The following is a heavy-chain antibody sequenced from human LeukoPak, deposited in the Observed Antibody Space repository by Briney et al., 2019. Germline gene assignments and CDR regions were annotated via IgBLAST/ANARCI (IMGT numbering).Heavy chain of an antibody. CDR2: INSDGSST. CDR1: GFTFSSYT. V-gene: IGHV3-74*01. J-gene: IGHJ3*02. CDR3: AREVAVAAFDI. Sequence: GGSLRLSCAASGFTFSSYTMNWVRQAPGKGLVWVSRINSDGSSTSYADSVKGRFTISRDNAKNTLYLQMNSLRAEDTAVYYCAREVAVAAFDIWGQGTMVTVSS. D-gene: IGHD6-19*01.